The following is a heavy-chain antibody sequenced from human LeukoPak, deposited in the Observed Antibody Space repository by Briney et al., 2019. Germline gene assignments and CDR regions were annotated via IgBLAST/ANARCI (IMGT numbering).Heavy chain of an antibody. V-gene: IGHV3-53*01. J-gene: IGHJ4*02. CDR1: QSIVSSRY. CDR3: GRDDADVKNYGIQY. Sequence: GGSLRLSCAASQSIVSSRYMSWVRQAPGKGLEWVSIIYDGGKTYYADSVKGRFTISRDNFKNTLYLQMNDLRAEDTAVYFCGRDDADVKNYGIQYWGQGTLVTVSS. CDR2: IYDGGKT. D-gene: IGHD5-24*01.